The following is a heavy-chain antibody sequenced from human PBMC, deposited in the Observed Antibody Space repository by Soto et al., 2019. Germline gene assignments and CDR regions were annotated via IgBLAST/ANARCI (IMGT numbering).Heavy chain of an antibody. D-gene: IGHD5-18*01. CDR2: INHSGST. V-gene: IGHV4-34*01. CDR1: YGFTSCYF. Sequence: LFPTKAFDYGFTSCYFCRWLRAPPREGQERRGEINHSGSTNYNPTLKSRVTISVDTSKNQFYLKLSSVTADDTAVYYCAREIQLWPFFYYYGMHVWGQGTTVTVS. J-gene: IGHJ6*02. CDR3: AREIQLWPFFYYYGMHV.